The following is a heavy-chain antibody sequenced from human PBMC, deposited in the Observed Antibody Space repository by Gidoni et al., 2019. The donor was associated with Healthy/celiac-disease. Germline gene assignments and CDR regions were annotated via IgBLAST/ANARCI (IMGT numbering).Heavy chain of an antibody. J-gene: IGHJ4*02. CDR3: ARERPDPHDYGGNSGFLFDY. Sequence: QVQLVQSGAEVKTPGSSVKVSCKASGGTFSSYAISRVRQAPGQGLEWMGGIIPIFGTANYAQKFQGRVTITADEATSTAYMELSSLRSEDTAVYYCARERPDPHDYGGNSGFLFDYWGQGTLVTVSS. CDR1: GGTFSSYA. D-gene: IGHD4-17*01. V-gene: IGHV1-69*01. CDR2: IIPIFGTA.